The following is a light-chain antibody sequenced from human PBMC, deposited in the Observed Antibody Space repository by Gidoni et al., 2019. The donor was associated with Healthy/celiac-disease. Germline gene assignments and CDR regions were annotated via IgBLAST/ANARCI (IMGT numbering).Light chain of an antibody. CDR2: DVS. Sequence: QSALTQPRSVSGSPGHSVTISCTGTRSDVGGYNYVSWYQQHPGKAPKLMIYDVSKRPSGVPDRFSGSKSGNTASLTISGLQAEDEADYYCCSYAGSYTVFGGGTKLTVL. V-gene: IGLV2-11*01. CDR3: CSYAGSYTV. CDR1: RSDVGGYNY. J-gene: IGLJ2*01.